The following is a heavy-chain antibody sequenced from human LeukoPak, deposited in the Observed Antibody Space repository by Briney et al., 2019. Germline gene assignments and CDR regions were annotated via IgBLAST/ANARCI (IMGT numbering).Heavy chain of an antibody. CDR3: ATTYCSITNCYQRRLDY. V-gene: IGHV3-11*01. CDR1: GFTFSDYY. CDR2: ISSSGSTI. D-gene: IGHD2-2*01. J-gene: IGHJ4*02. Sequence: GGSLRLSCAASGFTFSDYYMSWIRQAPGKGLEWVSYISSSGSTIYYADSVKGRFTISRDNAKNSLYLQMNSLRAEDTAVFYCATTYCSITNCYQRRLDYWGQGTLVTVSS.